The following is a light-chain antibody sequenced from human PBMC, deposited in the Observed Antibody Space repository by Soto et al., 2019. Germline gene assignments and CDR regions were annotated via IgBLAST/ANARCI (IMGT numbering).Light chain of an antibody. V-gene: IGKV1-12*01. J-gene: IGKJ2*01. CDR1: PGISNW. Sequence: DIQMTQSPSSVSASVGDRVTITCRASPGISNWLAWYQQKPGKAPTLLIYAASSLQSGVPSRFSGSESGTELTRTIRILQPEDFVIYYCQQADTFPYTFCQGTIRAIK. CDR2: AAS. CDR3: QQADTFPYT.